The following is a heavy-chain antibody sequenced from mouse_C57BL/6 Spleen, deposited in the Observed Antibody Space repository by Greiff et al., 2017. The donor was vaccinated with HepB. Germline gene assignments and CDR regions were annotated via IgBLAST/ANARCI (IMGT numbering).Heavy chain of an antibody. J-gene: IGHJ2*01. CDR3: ARSQYGKGYFDY. CDR1: GYTFTSYW. D-gene: IGHD2-10*02. Sequence: VQLQQPGAELVMPGASVKLSCKASGYTFTSYWMHWVKQRPGQGLEWIGEIDPSDSYTNNNQKFKGKSTLTVDKSSSTAYMQLSSLTSEDSAVYYCARSQYGKGYFDYWGQGTTLTVSS. CDR2: IDPSDSYT. V-gene: IGHV1-69*01.